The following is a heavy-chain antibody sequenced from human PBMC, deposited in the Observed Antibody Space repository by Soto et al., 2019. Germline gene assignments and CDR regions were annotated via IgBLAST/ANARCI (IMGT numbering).Heavy chain of an antibody. V-gene: IGHV4-39*01. CDR1: GGSISDSNYF. J-gene: IGHJ6*02. Sequence: SETLSLTCTVSGGSISDSNYFWGWIRQPPGKAMEWIGSIYNSGATYYNPSLRSRVTMSVDTPGNQFSLNLRSLTATDTALYYCAGGSPYYHYYGFDVWGPGTTVTVSS. CDR2: IYNSGAT. CDR3: AGGSPYYHYYGFDV.